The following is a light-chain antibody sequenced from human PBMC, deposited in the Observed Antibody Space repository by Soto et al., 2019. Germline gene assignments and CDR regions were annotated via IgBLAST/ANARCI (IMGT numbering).Light chain of an antibody. CDR3: QQSSNWPLT. Sequence: EIVLTQSPATLSLSPGERATLSCRASQSVSSYLAWYQQKPGQAPRLLIYDASNRATGIPAKFSGSGSGTDFTLTISSLEAEDFAVYYCQQSSNWPLTFGGGTKVEI. V-gene: IGKV3-11*01. J-gene: IGKJ4*01. CDR2: DAS. CDR1: QSVSSY.